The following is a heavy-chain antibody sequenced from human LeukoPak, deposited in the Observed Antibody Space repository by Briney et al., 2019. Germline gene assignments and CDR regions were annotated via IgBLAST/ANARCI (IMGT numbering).Heavy chain of an antibody. CDR1: GFTFSRYA. J-gene: IGHJ4*02. V-gene: IGHV3-33*01. CDR2: IWYDGSNK. CDR3: ARVVSAMGSLDY. Sequence: GRSLRLSCAASGFTFSRYAMHWVRQAPGKGLEGVAIIWYDGSNKNYVDSVKGRFTISRDNGKNTLYLQMNSLRAEDTAVYYCARVVSAMGSLDYWGQGILVTVSS. D-gene: IGHD5-18*01.